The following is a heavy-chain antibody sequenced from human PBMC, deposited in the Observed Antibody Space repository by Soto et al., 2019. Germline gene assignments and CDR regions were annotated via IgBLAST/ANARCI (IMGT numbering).Heavy chain of an antibody. D-gene: IGHD3-16*02. CDR1: GFTFSSYA. CDR2: ISGSGGST. Sequence: PGGSLRLSCAASGFTFSSYAMSWVRQAPGKGLEWVSAISGSGGSTYYADSVKGRFTISRDNSKNTLYLQMNSLRSEDTAVYYCARDQPNYDYIWGSYRPRRVPNDAFDIWGQGTMVTVSS. J-gene: IGHJ3*02. CDR3: ARDQPNYDYIWGSYRPRRVPNDAFDI. V-gene: IGHV3-23*01.